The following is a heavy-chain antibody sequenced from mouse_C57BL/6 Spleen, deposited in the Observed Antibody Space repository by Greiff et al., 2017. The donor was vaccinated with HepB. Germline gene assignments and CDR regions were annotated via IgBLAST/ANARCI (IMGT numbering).Heavy chain of an antibody. CDR2: IYPGSGST. CDR1: GYTFTSYW. V-gene: IGHV1-55*01. J-gene: IGHJ2*01. CDR3: AREGSGIYDGYYVPFDY. Sequence: QVQLQQPGAELVKPGASVKMSCKASGYTFTSYWITWVKQRPGQGLEWIGDIYPGSGSTNYNEKFKSKATLTVDTSSSTAYMQLSSLTSEDSAVYYCAREGSGIYDGYYVPFDYWGQGTTLTVSS. D-gene: IGHD2-3*01.